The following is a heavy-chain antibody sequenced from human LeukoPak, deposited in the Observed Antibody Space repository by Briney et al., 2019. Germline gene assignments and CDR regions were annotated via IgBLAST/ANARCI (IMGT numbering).Heavy chain of an antibody. D-gene: IGHD3/OR15-3a*01. CDR3: ARQTGSGLFILP. CDR2: IYYSGNT. Sequence: SETLSLTCTVSGVSISSSNSHWGWIRQPPGKGLEWIGSIYYSGNTYYNASLKSQVSISIDTSKNQFSLKLTSVTAADTAVYYCARQTGSGLFILPGGQGTLVTASS. J-gene: IGHJ4*02. CDR1: GVSISSSNSH. V-gene: IGHV4-39*01.